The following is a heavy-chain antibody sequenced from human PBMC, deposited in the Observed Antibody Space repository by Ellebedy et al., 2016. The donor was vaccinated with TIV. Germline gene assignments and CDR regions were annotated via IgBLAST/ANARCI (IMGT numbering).Heavy chain of an antibody. CDR1: GGSISSYY. V-gene: IGHV4-59*08. CDR2: VYYSGST. Sequence: MPGGSLRLSCTVSGGSISSYYWSWIRQPPGKGLEWIGYVYYSGSTNYNPSLKSRVTISVDTSKNQFSLDLSSVTAADTAVYYCARGPHRRFDAWGQGSLVTVSS. CDR3: ARGPHRRFDA. J-gene: IGHJ5*02.